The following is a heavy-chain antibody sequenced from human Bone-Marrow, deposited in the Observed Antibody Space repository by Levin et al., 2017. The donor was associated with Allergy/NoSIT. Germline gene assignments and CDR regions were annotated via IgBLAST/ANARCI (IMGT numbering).Heavy chain of an antibody. CDR2: INHSGST. J-gene: IGHJ1*01. D-gene: IGHD2-2*01. CDR3: ATKDIVVVPAAKVGYFQH. Sequence: SETLSLTCAVYGGSFSGYYWSWIRQPPGKGLEWIGEINHSGSTNYNPSLKSRVTISVDTSKNQFSLKLSSVTAADTAVYYCATKDIVVVPAAKVGYFQHWGQGTLVTVSS. CDR1: GGSFSGYY. V-gene: IGHV4-34*01.